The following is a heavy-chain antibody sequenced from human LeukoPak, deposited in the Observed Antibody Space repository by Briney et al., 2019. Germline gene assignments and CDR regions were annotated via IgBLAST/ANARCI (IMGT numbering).Heavy chain of an antibody. D-gene: IGHD1-26*01. CDR3: VRDRIGGSLDY. Sequence: GGSLRLSCAPSGFTFSSYSMNWVRQAPGKGLEWVSFIDTTSSTMYYADSVKGRFSISRDNAKNSLFLQMNSLRIEDTAVYYCVRDRIGGSLDYWGQGTLVTVSS. J-gene: IGHJ4*02. V-gene: IGHV3-48*01. CDR1: GFTFSSYS. CDR2: IDTTSSTM.